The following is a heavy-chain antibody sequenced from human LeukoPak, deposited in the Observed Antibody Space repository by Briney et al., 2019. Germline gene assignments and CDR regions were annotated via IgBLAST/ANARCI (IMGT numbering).Heavy chain of an antibody. J-gene: IGHJ6*02. D-gene: IGHD6-19*01. CDR2: INSDGSST. Sequence: QPGGSLRLSCAASGFTFSSYWMHWVRQAPGKGLVWVSRINSDGSSTSYADSVKGRFTISRDNAKNTLYLQMNSLRAEDTALYYCARGPWASGGTGYNYYGMDVWGQGTTVTVSS. CDR1: GFTFSSYW. V-gene: IGHV3-74*01. CDR3: ARGPWASGGTGYNYYGMDV.